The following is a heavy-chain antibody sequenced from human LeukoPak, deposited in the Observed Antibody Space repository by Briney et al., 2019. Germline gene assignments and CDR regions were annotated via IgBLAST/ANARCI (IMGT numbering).Heavy chain of an antibody. V-gene: IGHV4-30-4*08. CDR3: ACERYCSSTRCYTKRYIDP. J-gene: IGHJ5*02. Sequence: SQTLSLTCTVSGGSITSGDYYWSWIRQTPGKCLEWIGYIYYIGNTYYNPSLKSRVTILVDTSKNQFSLELSSVTPADTAVYFCACERYCSSTRCYTKRYIDPWGQGTLVTVSS. CDR2: IYYIGNT. CDR1: GGSITSGDYY. D-gene: IGHD2-2*01.